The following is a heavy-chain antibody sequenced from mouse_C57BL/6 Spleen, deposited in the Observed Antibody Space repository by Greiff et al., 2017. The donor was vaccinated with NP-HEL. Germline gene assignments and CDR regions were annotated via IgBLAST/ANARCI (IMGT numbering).Heavy chain of an antibody. D-gene: IGHD2-3*01. CDR1: GYTFTSYW. Sequence: VQLQQPGAELVKPGASVKMSCKASGYTFTSYWITWVKQRPGQGLEWIGDIYPGSGSTNYNEKFKSKATLTVDTSSSTAYMQLSSLTSEDSAVYYCARRGYYVHYLDYWGQGTTLTVSS. CDR3: ARRGYYVHYLDY. CDR2: IYPGSGST. V-gene: IGHV1-55*01. J-gene: IGHJ2*01.